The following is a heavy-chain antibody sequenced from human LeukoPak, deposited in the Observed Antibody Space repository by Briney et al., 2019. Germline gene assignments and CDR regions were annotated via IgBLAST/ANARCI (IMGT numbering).Heavy chain of an antibody. CDR2: IYYSGTT. Sequence: SETLSLTCTVSGGTISRGGYYWSWIRQHPGKGLEWIGCIYYSGTTYYNPSLKSRVAISVDTSKNQFSLKLSSVTAADTAVYYCARTGTVVVPAAIWGQGTLVTVSS. J-gene: IGHJ4*02. D-gene: IGHD2-2*02. CDR3: ARTGTVVVPAAI. V-gene: IGHV4-31*03. CDR1: GGTISRGGYY.